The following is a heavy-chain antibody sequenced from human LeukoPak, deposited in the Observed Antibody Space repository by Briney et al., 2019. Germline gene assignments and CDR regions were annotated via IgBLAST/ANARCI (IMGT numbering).Heavy chain of an antibody. D-gene: IGHD3-22*01. J-gene: IGHJ4*02. CDR2: ISWNSGSI. V-gene: IGHV3-9*01. Sequence: PGGSLRLSCAASGFTFDDYAMHWVRQAPGKGLEWVSGISWNSGSIGYADSVKGRFTISRDNAKNSLYLQMNSLRAEDTALYYCAKDVYYDRSNRTSQSFDYWGPGTLVTVSS. CDR3: AKDVYYDRSNRTSQSFDY. CDR1: GFTFDDYA.